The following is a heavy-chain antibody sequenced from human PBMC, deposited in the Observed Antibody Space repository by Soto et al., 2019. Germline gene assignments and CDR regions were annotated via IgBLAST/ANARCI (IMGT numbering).Heavy chain of an antibody. Sequence: QVQLVESGGGVVQPGRSLRLSCAASGFTFSSYGMHWVRQAPGKGLEWVAVISYDGGNLYYADSVKGRFTISRDNSKNTLYLQMNSLRAEDTAMYFCAKDNSIAAADYYFDYWGQGTLVTVSS. CDR2: ISYDGGNL. CDR3: AKDNSIAAADYYFDY. J-gene: IGHJ4*02. CDR1: GFTFSSYG. V-gene: IGHV3-30*18. D-gene: IGHD6-13*01.